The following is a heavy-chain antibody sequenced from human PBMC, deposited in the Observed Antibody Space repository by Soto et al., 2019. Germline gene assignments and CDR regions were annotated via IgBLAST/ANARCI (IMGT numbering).Heavy chain of an antibody. J-gene: IGHJ3*01. D-gene: IGHD3-16*01. Sequence: QVQLQESGPGLVKPSETMALTCTVSVGSISSYYWSWIRQPPGKGLEWIGYIYYSGGTNYDPSLKRRVTISVDTSKNQCSLKLSSVTAADTAVYYCARVGGGACDFWGKGTMVTVSS. CDR2: IYYSGGT. V-gene: IGHV4-59*01. CDR1: VGSISSYY. CDR3: ARVGGGACDF.